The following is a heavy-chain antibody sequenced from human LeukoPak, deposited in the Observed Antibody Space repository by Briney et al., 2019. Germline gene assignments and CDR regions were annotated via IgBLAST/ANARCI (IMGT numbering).Heavy chain of an antibody. Sequence: PGGSLRLSCVASGFTFGSYSMNWVRQAPGKGLEWVSVIYSGGSTYYADSVKGRFTISRDNSKNTLYLQMNSLRAEDTAVYYCAREAVTRDYFDYWGQETLVTVCS. V-gene: IGHV3-53*01. J-gene: IGHJ4*02. D-gene: IGHD4-17*01. CDR2: IYSGGST. CDR1: GFTFGSYS. CDR3: AREAVTRDYFDY.